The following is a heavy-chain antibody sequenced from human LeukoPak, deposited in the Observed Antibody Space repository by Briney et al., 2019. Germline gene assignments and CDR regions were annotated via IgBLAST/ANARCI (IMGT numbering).Heavy chain of an antibody. Sequence: SETLSLTCTVSGGSISNGGYYWSWIRQPPGKGLEWIGYIYHSGSTYYNPSLKSRVTISIDRSKNQFSLKLSSVTAADTAVYYCARYDGGSGPFDYWGQGTLVTVSS. CDR2: IYHSGST. CDR1: GGSISNGGYY. CDR3: ARYDGGSGPFDY. D-gene: IGHD3-10*01. V-gene: IGHV4-30-2*01. J-gene: IGHJ4*02.